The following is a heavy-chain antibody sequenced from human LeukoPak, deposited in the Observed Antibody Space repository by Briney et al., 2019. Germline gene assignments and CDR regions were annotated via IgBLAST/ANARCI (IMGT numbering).Heavy chain of an antibody. D-gene: IGHD3-16*01. CDR2: ISSTGGTT. V-gene: IGHV3-23*01. J-gene: IGHJ4*02. CDR1: GITFSSYG. CDR3: AKDYAVGSIDY. Sequence: GGSLRLSCAASGITFSSYGMSWVRQAPGKGLEWVSSISSTGGTTYYADSVKGRFTISRDNSKNTVSLQMESLRAEDTALYYCAKDYAVGSIDYWGQGTLVTVSS.